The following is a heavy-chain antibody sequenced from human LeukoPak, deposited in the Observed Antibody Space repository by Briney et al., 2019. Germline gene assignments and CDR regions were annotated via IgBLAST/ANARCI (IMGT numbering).Heavy chain of an antibody. V-gene: IGHV1-2*02. CDR3: ARDSTPYSSSWYNY. J-gene: IGHJ4*02. D-gene: IGHD6-13*01. CDR1: GYTFTGYY. CDR2: INPNSGGT. Sequence: ASVKVSCKASGYTFTGYYMHWVRQAPGQGLEWMGWINPNSGGTNYAQKFQGRVTMTRDTSISTAYMELSRLRSDDTAVYYCARDSTPYSSSWYNYWGQGTLVTVSS.